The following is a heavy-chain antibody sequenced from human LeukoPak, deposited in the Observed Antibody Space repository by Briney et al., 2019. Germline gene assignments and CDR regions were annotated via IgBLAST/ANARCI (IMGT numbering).Heavy chain of an antibody. CDR1: GFTFRNYA. Sequence: GGSLRLSCAASGFTFRNYAMSWVRQAPGKGLEWVSVIDGGGGPTYYADSVKGRFTISRDNSKNTLYLQMNSLRAEDTAVYYCARRRGYSSSWGYYYYGMDVWGQGTTVTVSS. CDR3: ARRRGYSSSWGYYYYGMDV. V-gene: IGHV3-23*01. CDR2: IDGGGGPT. D-gene: IGHD6-13*01. J-gene: IGHJ6*02.